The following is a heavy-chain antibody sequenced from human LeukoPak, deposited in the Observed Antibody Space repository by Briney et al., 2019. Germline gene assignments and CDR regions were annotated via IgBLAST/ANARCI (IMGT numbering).Heavy chain of an antibody. D-gene: IGHD3-22*01. CDR2: ISGSGGST. CDR3: AKDLTMIVVVIFVGFDY. CDR1: GFTLSSYA. V-gene: IGHV3-23*01. Sequence: GGSLTLSCAASGFTLSSYAMSWVRQAPGKGLEWVSAISGSGGSTYYADSVKGRFTISRDNSKNTLYLQMNSLRAEDTAVYYCAKDLTMIVVVIFVGFDYWGQGTLVTVSS. J-gene: IGHJ4*02.